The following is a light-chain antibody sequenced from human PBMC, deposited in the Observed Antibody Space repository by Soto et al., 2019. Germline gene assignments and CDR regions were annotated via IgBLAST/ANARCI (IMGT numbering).Light chain of an antibody. J-gene: IGLJ2*01. CDR1: SSDVGGYNY. CDR2: EVS. Sequence: QSALTQPASVSGSPGQSITISCTGTSSDVGGYNYVSWYQQHPGKAPKLMIYEVSDRPSGVSNRFSASKSGNTASLTISGLQAEDEADYYCSSYTSSRNLFGGGTQLTVL. CDR3: SSYTSSRNL. V-gene: IGLV2-14*01.